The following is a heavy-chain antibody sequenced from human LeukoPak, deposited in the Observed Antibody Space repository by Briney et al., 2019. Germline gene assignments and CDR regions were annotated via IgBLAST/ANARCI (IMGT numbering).Heavy chain of an antibody. CDR1: GYTFTSYG. Sequence: ASVKVSCKASGYTFTSYGISWVRQATGQGLEWMGWMNPNSGNTGYAQKFQGRVTMTRNTSISTAYMELSSLRSEDTAVYYCARGQSSSWYARGYYYGMDVWGQGTTVTVSS. J-gene: IGHJ6*02. CDR2: MNPNSGNT. D-gene: IGHD6-13*01. CDR3: ARGQSSSWYARGYYYGMDV. V-gene: IGHV1-8*02.